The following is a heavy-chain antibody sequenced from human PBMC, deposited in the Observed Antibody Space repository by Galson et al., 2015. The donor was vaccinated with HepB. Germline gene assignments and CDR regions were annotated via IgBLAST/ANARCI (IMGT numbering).Heavy chain of an antibody. CDR1: GGTFSSYA. J-gene: IGHJ4*02. Sequence: SVKASCKASGGTFSSYAISWVRQAPGQGLEWMGGIIPIFGTANYAQKFQGRVTITADESTSTAYMELSSLRSEDTAVYYCARPPEVGAFTAPDYYFDYWGQGTLVTVSS. D-gene: IGHD1-26*01. CDR2: IIPIFGTA. CDR3: ARPPEVGAFTAPDYYFDY. V-gene: IGHV1-69*13.